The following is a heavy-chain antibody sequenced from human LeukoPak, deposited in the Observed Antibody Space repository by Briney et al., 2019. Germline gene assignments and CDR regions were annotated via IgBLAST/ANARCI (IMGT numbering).Heavy chain of an antibody. Sequence: GGSLRLSCAASGFTFSSYAMSWVRQAPGKGLEWVSAISGSGGSTYYADSVKGRFTISRDNSKNTLYLQMNSLRAEDTAVYYCAKDRGVVVPAAINWFDPWGQGTPVTVSS. CDR3: AKDRGVVVPAAINWFDP. CDR1: GFTFSSYA. D-gene: IGHD2-2*01. J-gene: IGHJ5*02. CDR2: ISGSGGST. V-gene: IGHV3-23*01.